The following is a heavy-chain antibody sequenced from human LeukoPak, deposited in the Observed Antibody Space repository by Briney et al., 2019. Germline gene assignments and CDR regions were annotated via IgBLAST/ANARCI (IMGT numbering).Heavy chain of an antibody. CDR2: INPNSGGT. V-gene: IGHV1-2*02. CDR3: ARDGLYCSSSSCRTTAFGY. CDR1: GYTFTGYY. D-gene: IGHD2-2*01. Sequence: ASVKVSCKASGYTFTGYYMHWVRQAHGQGLEWMGWINPNSGGTNYAQKFQGRVTITRDTSISTAYMELSRLRSDDTAVYYCARDGLYCSSSSCRTTAFGYWGQGTLVTVSS. J-gene: IGHJ4*02.